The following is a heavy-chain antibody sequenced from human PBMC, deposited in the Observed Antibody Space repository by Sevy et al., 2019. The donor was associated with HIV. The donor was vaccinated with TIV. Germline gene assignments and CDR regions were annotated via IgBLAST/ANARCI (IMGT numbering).Heavy chain of an antibody. V-gene: IGHV1-2*02. CDR3: ARDLRVGCGGDCYSHYYGMDV. CDR1: GYTFTGYY. Sequence: ASVKVSCKASGYTFTGYYMHWVRQAPGQGLEWMGWINPNSGGTNYAQKFQGRVTMTRDTSISTAYMELSRLGSDDTAVYYCARDLRVGCGGDCYSHYYGMDVWGQGTTVTVSS. J-gene: IGHJ6*02. D-gene: IGHD2-21*02. CDR2: INPNSGGT.